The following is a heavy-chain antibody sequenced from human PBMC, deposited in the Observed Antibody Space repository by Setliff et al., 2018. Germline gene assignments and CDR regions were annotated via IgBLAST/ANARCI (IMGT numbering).Heavy chain of an antibody. Sequence: GPSVKVSCKASGGTFSSYAITWVRQAPGQGLEWMGGIIPIFGTAKYAQKFQGRVTITADQSTRTAYMELSSLRSEDTAVYYCAIPSSGNFYFDYWGQGTLVTVS. V-gene: IGHV1-69*13. D-gene: IGHD1-26*01. CDR2: IIPIFGTA. CDR3: AIPSSGNFYFDY. J-gene: IGHJ4*02. CDR1: GGTFSSYA.